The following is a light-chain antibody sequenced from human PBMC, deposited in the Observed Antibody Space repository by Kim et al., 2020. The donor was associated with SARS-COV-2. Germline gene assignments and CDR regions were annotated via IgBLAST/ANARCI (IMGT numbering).Light chain of an antibody. CDR1: QSISSH. Sequence: ASVEDRVTSTCRTTQSISSHLNWYQQKPGRAPKLLISAASTLQGGVPSRFSGSGSETDFTLTISSLQPEDFATYFCQQSYITPFTFGPGTKVDIK. CDR2: AAS. V-gene: IGKV1-39*01. J-gene: IGKJ3*01. CDR3: QQSYITPFT.